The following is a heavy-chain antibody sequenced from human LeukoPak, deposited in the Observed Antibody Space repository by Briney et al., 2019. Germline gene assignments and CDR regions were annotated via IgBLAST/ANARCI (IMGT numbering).Heavy chain of an antibody. D-gene: IGHD2-8*01. J-gene: IGHJ4*02. V-gene: IGHV1-69*13. Sequence: SVKVSCKASGGTFSSYAISWVRQAPGQGLEWMGGIIPIFGTANYAQKFQGRVTITADESTSTACMELSSLRSEDTAVYYCAREGGYCTNGVCQYYFDYWGQGTLVTVSS. CDR2: IIPIFGTA. CDR1: GGTFSSYA. CDR3: AREGGYCTNGVCQYYFDY.